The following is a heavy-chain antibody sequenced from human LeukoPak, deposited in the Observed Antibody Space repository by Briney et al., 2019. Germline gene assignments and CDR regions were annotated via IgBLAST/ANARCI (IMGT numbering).Heavy chain of an antibody. CDR1: GGSISSGGYY. J-gene: IGHJ5*01. Sequence: PSETLSLTCTVSGGSISSGGYYWSWIRQHPGKGLEYIGHIYYSGSTYYNPSLKSRVAISVDTSKNQFSLKVTSVTAADTAVYYCARDLVSSSCLDSWGQGTLVTVSS. CDR2: IYYSGST. CDR3: ARDLVSSSCLDS. D-gene: IGHD6-13*01. V-gene: IGHV4-31*03.